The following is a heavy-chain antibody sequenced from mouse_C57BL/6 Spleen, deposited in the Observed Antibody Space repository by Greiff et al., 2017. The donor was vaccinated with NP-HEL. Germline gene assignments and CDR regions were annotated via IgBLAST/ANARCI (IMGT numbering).Heavy chain of an antibody. D-gene: IGHD2-1*01. CDR2: ISDGGSYT. Sequence: EVKLMESGGGLVKPGGSLKLSCAASGFTFSSYAMSWVRQTPEKRLEWVATISDGGSYTYYPDNVKGRFTISRGNAKNNLYLQMSHLKSEDTAMYYCAREGVYYGNKDYFDYWGQGTTLTVSS. CDR1: GFTFSSYA. CDR3: AREGVYYGNKDYFDY. V-gene: IGHV5-4*01. J-gene: IGHJ2*01.